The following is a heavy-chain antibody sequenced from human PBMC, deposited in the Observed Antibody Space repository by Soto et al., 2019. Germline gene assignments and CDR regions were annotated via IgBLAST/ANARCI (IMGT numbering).Heavy chain of an antibody. CDR3: ARDRGPNVDKARAAY. V-gene: IGHV3-33*01. CDR1: GFTFSSFG. Sequence: QVQLVESGGGVVQPGRSLRLSCEASGFTFSSFGMHWVRQAPGKGLEWVALIWYDGSNKYYADSVNGRFTISRDNSKNTLYLQMNSLRVEDTALYYCARDRGPNVDKARAAYWVQGTLVTVSS. D-gene: IGHD5-18*01. CDR2: IWYDGSNK. J-gene: IGHJ4*02.